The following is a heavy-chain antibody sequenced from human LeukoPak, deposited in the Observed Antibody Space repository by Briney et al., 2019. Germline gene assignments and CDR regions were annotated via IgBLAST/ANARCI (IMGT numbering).Heavy chain of an antibody. D-gene: IGHD3-10*01. CDR3: ACGSGSYFPY. CDR2: IYTSGST. J-gene: IGHJ4*02. Sequence: RASETLSLTCTVSGGSISSYYWSWIRQPAGRGLEWIGRIYTSGSTNYNPSLKSRVTMSVDTSKNQFSLRLSSVTAADTAVYYCACGSGSYFPYWGQGTLVTVSS. V-gene: IGHV4-4*07. CDR1: GGSISSYY.